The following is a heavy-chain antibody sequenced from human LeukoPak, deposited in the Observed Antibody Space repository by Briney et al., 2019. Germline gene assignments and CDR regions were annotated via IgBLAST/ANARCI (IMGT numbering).Heavy chain of an antibody. CDR3: ARSGYGMAV. J-gene: IGHJ6*02. CDR2: IRAYDGNT. CDR1: GYTFTSYG. Sequence: SVKLSCKAAGYTFTSYGISWVRQAPGEGLEWMGWIRAYDGNTNYAQKLEGRVTMTTDTSTSTAYMELRSLRSDDTAVYYCARSGYGMAVWGQGTTVIVS. V-gene: IGHV1-18*01.